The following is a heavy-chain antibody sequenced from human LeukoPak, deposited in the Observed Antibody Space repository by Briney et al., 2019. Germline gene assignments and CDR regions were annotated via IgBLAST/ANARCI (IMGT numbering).Heavy chain of an antibody. V-gene: IGHV4-59*12. CDR1: GGSISSYY. Sequence: PSETLSLTCTVSGGSISSYYWSWIRQPPGKGLEWIGYIYYSGSTNYNPSLKSRVTISVDTSKNHFSLQLNSVTPEDTAVYYCAREPQRVRGLIIPSDFDSWGQGTLVTVSS. D-gene: IGHD3-10*01. CDR3: AREPQRVRGLIIPSDFDS. J-gene: IGHJ4*02. CDR2: IYYSGST.